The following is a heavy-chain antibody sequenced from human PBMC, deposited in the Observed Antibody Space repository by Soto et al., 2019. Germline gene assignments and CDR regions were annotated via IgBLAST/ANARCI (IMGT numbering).Heavy chain of an antibody. D-gene: IGHD5-12*01. CDR3: AKGGGSNWFDP. Sequence: EVQLLESGGGLVQPGGSLRLSCTASGFTFSSYAMSWVRQAPGKGVEWVSAISSSGGSTYFADSVKGRFTISRDNSKSTLFLQMNSLRAEDTAIYYCAKGGGSNWFDPWGQGTLVSVSA. CDR1: GFTFSSYA. V-gene: IGHV3-23*01. CDR2: ISSSGGST. J-gene: IGHJ5*02.